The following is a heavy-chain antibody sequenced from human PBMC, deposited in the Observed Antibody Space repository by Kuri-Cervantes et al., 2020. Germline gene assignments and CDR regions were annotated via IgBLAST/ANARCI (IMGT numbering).Heavy chain of an antibody. Sequence: SETLTLTCTVSGGSISSSSSYWGWVRQPPGKGLVWIGSIYDSGSTYNNPSLKSQVTISLNTSKNHFSMKLTSVTATDTAVYYCASGRRGAFDYWGQGTLVTVSS. D-gene: IGHD3-10*01. CDR3: ASGRRGAFDY. J-gene: IGHJ4*02. CDR2: IYDSGST. V-gene: IGHV4-39*02. CDR1: GGSISSSSSY.